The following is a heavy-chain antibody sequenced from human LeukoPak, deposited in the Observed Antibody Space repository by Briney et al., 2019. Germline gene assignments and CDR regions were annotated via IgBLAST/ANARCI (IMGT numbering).Heavy chain of an antibody. J-gene: IGHJ4*02. Sequence: SETLSLTCTVSGGSISSSSYYWAWIRQPPGKGLEYIGRSSGSTYYNPSLKSRVTISVDTSKKQFSLKLSSVTAADTAVYYCARSSYGAGSKPYWVDYWGQGTLVTVSS. CDR2: SSGST. CDR3: ARSSYGAGSKPYWVDY. CDR1: GGSISSSSYY. D-gene: IGHD3-10*01. V-gene: IGHV4-39*01.